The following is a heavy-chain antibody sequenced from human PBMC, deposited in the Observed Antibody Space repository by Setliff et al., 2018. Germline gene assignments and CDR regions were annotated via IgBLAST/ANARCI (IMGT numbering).Heavy chain of an antibody. J-gene: IGHJ3*02. CDR3: AKDSTGRDAFVI. CDR2: INFDGTST. CDR1: GLTLSHYW. Sequence: PGGSLRLSCEGSGLTLSHYWMHWVRQGPGKGLVWVSYINFDGTSTNYADSVKGRFTISRDNSRSTLYLELDSLRAEDTAIYYCAKDSTGRDAFVIWGHGTMVTVSS. V-gene: IGHV3-74*01. D-gene: IGHD2-15*01.